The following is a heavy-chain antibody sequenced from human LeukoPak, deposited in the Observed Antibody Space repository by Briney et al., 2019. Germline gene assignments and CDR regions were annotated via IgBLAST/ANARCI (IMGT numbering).Heavy chain of an antibody. CDR2: IYSGGST. Sequence: PGGSPRLSCAASGFTVSSNYMSWVRQAPGKGLEWVSVIYSGGSTYYADSVKGRFTISRDNSKNTLYLQMNSLRAEDTAMYYCAREVVRLSYFDYWGQGTLVTVSS. V-gene: IGHV3-53*01. J-gene: IGHJ4*02. CDR3: AREVVRLSYFDY. CDR1: GFTVSSNY. D-gene: IGHD2-15*01.